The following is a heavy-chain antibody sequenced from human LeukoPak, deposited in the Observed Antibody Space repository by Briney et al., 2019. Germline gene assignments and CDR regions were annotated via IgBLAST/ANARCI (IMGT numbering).Heavy chain of an antibody. D-gene: IGHD1-1*01. Sequence: ASVKVSCKASGYPFTSYYMHWVRQAPGQGLECMGWINPNSGGTNYAQKFQGRVSVTRDTSISTVYMEMSRLTSDDTAVYYCAGSDNWTGPSNYWYFDLWGRGTLVIVSS. J-gene: IGHJ2*01. V-gene: IGHV1-2*02. CDR3: AGSDNWTGPSNYWYFDL. CDR1: GYPFTSYY. CDR2: INPNSGGT.